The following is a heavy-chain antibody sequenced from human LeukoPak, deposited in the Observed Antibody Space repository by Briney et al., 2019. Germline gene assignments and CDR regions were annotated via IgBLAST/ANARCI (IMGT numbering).Heavy chain of an antibody. D-gene: IGHD4-17*01. Sequence: PGGSLRLSCAASGFTFSSYATSWVRQAPGKGLEWVSAISGSGGSTYYADSVKGRFTISRDNSKNTLYLQMNSLRAEDTAVYYCAKARTTVTTYSPFDYWGQGTLVTVSS. CDR2: ISGSGGST. CDR1: GFTFSSYA. CDR3: AKARTTVTTYSPFDY. V-gene: IGHV3-23*01. J-gene: IGHJ4*02.